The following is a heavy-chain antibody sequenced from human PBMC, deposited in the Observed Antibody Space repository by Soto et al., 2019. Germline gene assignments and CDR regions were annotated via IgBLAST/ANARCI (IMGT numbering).Heavy chain of an antibody. CDR3: ARRGPGTYFDY. J-gene: IGHJ4*02. D-gene: IGHD6-13*01. Sequence: GGSLRLSCAASGFTFSSFNMHWVRRAPGKGLEWVSVISGSGDSTYYADSVKGRFTISRDNSKNTLYLQMNSLRTEDTAVYYCARRGPGTYFDYWGQGTLVTVSS. CDR2: ISGSGDST. V-gene: IGHV3-23*01. CDR1: GFTFSSFN.